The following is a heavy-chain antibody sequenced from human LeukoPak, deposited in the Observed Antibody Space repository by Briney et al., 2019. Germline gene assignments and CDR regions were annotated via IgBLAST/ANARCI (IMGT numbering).Heavy chain of an antibody. J-gene: IGHJ4*02. CDR3: ARDQYGYYDSSGYSH. CDR1: GGSISSGGYY. V-gene: IGHV4-31*03. D-gene: IGHD3-22*01. Sequence: SETLSLTCTVSGGSISSGGYYWSWIRQHPGKGLEWIGYIYYSGSTYYNPSLKSRVTISVDTSKNQFSPKLSSVTAADTAVYYCARDQYGYYDSSGYSHWGQGTLVTVSS. CDR2: IYYSGST.